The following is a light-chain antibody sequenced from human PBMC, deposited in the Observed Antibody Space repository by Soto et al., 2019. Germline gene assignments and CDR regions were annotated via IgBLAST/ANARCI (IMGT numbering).Light chain of an antibody. V-gene: IGLV2-14*01. CDR3: SSYTNSNTYV. CDR2: EVS. CDR1: SSDVGGYNY. J-gene: IGLJ1*01. Sequence: QSALTQPASVSGSPGQLITISCTGTSSDVGGYNYVSWYQQLPGKAPKLIIYEVSNRPSGASNRFSGSKSGNTASLTISGLQGEDEADYFCSSYTNSNTYVFGTGTKLTVL.